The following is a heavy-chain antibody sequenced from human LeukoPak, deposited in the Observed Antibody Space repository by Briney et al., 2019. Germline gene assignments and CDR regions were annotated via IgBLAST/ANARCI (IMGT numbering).Heavy chain of an antibody. V-gene: IGHV3-21*01. D-gene: IGHD1-20*01. CDR2: ISSSSSYI. J-gene: IGHJ6*03. CDR1: GFTFSSYS. Sequence: GRSLRLSCAASGFTFSSYSMNWVRQAPGKGLEWVSSISSSSSYIYYADSVKGRFTISRDNAKNSLYLQMNSLRAEDTAVYYCARDITQSYYYYMDVWGKGTTVTVSS. CDR3: ARDITQSYYYYMDV.